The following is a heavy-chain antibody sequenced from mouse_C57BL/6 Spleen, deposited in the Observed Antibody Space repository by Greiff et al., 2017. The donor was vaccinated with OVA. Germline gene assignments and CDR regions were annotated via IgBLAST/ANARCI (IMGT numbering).Heavy chain of an antibody. CDR3: ALTTVVAIRYFDV. J-gene: IGHJ1*03. CDR2: IHPNSGST. CDR1: GYTFTNYW. D-gene: IGHD1-1*01. Sequence: QVQLQQPGAELVKPGASVKLSCKASGYTFTNYWMHWVKQRPGQGLEWIGMIHPNSGSTNYNEKFKSKATLTVDKSSSTAYMQLSSLTSEDSAVYYCALTTVVAIRYFDVWGTGTTVTVSS. V-gene: IGHV1-64*01.